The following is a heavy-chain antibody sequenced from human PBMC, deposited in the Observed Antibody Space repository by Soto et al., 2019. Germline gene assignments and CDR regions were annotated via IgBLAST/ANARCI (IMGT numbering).Heavy chain of an antibody. J-gene: IGHJ4*02. Sequence: QLGVSLRLSCAASGFTFSSAGMHWVRQAPGKGLEWVTVISYDGSNKYYADSVKGRFTISRDNSKNTLYLQMNSLRAEDTAVYYCAKGFGELLSSGLYSYYIAYWGQGTLVTVSS. V-gene: IGHV3-30*18. CDR2: ISYDGSNK. CDR3: AKGFGELLSSGLYSYYIAY. CDR1: GFTFSSAG. D-gene: IGHD3-10*01.